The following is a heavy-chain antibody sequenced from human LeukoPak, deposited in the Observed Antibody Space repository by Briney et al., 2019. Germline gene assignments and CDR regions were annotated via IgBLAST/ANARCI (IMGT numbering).Heavy chain of an antibody. Sequence: GGSLRLSCGASGFTFGTHAMTWVRQAPGKGLEYVSLISGSGDITYYAPSLKDRFTISRDNSENTLYLQMHSLRAEDTAVYYCAARPGDLAVPFDYWGQGTLVTVSS. J-gene: IGHJ4*02. CDR2: ISGSGDIT. D-gene: IGHD3-10*01. CDR1: GFTFGTHA. V-gene: IGHV3-23*01. CDR3: AARPGDLAVPFDY.